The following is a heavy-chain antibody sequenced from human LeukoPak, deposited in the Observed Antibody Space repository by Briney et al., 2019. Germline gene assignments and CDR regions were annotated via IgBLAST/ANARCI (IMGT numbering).Heavy chain of an antibody. V-gene: IGHV3-23*01. D-gene: IGHD3-10*01. CDR3: AKRGVIIRVILVGFHKEAYYFDS. Sequence: GGSLRLSCEVSGITLSNYGMSWVRQAPGRGLEWVAGISGSGGGTNYADYVKRRFTISRDNPKNTLYLQMNSLRAEDTAVYFCAKRGVIIRVILVGFHKEAYYFDSWGQGALVTVSS. J-gene: IGHJ4*02. CDR2: ISGSGGGT. CDR1: GITLSNYG.